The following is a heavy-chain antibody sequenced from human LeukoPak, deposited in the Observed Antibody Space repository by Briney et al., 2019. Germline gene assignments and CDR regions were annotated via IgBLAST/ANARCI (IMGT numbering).Heavy chain of an antibody. CDR1: GDSISSYY. D-gene: IGHD1-26*01. CDR3: AKSGGYGLIDY. J-gene: IGHJ4*02. Sequence: SETLSLTCTVSGDSISSYYWSWIRQPAGKGLEWIGRIYTSGSTNYNPSLKSRVTMSVDTSKNQFPLKLSSVTAADTAMYYCAKSGGYGLIDYWGQGTLVTVSS. CDR2: IYTSGST. V-gene: IGHV4-4*07.